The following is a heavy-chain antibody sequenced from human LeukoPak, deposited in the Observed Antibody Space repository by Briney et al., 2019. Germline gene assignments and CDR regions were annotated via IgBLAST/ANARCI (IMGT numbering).Heavy chain of an antibody. V-gene: IGHV3-23*01. D-gene: IGHD5-18*01. J-gene: IGHJ4*02. CDR1: GFTFSSYA. CDR3: AKAGYSYGLGPNYYFDY. Sequence: GGSLRLSCAASGFTFSSYAMSWVRQAPGKGLEWVSAISGSGGSTYYADSVKGRFTISRDNSKSTLYLQMNSLRAEDTAVYYCAKAGYSYGLGPNYYFDYWGQGTLVTVSS. CDR2: ISGSGGST.